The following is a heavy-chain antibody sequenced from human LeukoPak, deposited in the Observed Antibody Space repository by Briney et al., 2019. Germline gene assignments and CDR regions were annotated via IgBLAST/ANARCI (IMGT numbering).Heavy chain of an antibody. J-gene: IGHJ4*02. Sequence: SETLSLTCTVSGGSISSSSYYWGWIRQPPGKGLEWIGSIYYSGSTYYNPSLKSRVTISVDTSKNQFSLKLSSVTTAVTAVYYCARVSMRELLPVDYWGQGTLVTVSS. CDR1: GGSISSSSYY. D-gene: IGHD1-26*01. CDR3: ARVSMRELLPVDY. CDR2: IYYSGST. V-gene: IGHV4-39*07.